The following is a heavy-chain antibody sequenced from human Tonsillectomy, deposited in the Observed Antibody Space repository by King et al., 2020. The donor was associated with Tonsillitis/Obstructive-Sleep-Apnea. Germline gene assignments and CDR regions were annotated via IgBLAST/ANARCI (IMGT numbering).Heavy chain of an antibody. Sequence: QVQLQESGPGLVKPSETLSLTCTVSGGSVSSGSDYWSWIRQPPGKGLEWIGYIYYSGSTNYNPSLKSRVTISVDTSKNQFSLKLSSLTAADTAVYYCARGPGAGLRWFDPWGQGTRVTVSS. V-gene: IGHV4-61*01. CDR1: GGSVSSGSDY. CDR2: IYYSGST. D-gene: IGHD3-10*01. CDR3: ARGPGAGLRWFDP. J-gene: IGHJ5*02.